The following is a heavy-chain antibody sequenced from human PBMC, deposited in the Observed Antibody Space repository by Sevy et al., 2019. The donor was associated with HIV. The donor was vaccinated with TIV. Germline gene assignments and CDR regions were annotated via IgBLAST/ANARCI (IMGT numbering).Heavy chain of an antibody. V-gene: IGHV3-15*07. CDR1: GFTFNNAW. J-gene: IGHJ4*02. Sequence: GGSLRLSCAASGFTFNNAWMNWVRQAPGTGLEWVGRIKSKTDGGTTDYAAPVRDRFTITRDDAKNALYLQMNTLRAEDAALYYCARVRPYDTRDFDYWGQGTLVTVSS. CDR2: IKSKTDGGTT. D-gene: IGHD3-22*01. CDR3: ARVRPYDTRDFDY.